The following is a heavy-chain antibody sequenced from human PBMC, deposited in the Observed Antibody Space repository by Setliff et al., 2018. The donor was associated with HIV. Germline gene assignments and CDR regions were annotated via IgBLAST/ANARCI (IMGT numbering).Heavy chain of an antibody. D-gene: IGHD6-19*01. V-gene: IGHV1-46*01. J-gene: IGHJ5*02. CDR1: GYTFTTYY. Sequence: ASVKVSCKASGYTFTTYYMHWVRQAPGQGLEWMAVINPSVGSTNFAQMFQGRVTMTTDTSTSTAYMEVRSLRSDDTAVYYCAREPSGWYSKDNWFDPWGQGTLVTVSS. CDR3: AREPSGWYSKDNWFDP. CDR2: INPSVGST.